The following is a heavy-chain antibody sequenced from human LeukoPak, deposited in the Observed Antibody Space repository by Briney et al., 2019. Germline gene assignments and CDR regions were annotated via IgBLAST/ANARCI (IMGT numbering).Heavy chain of an antibody. V-gene: IGHV3-33*01. CDR2: IWYDESNK. CDR3: AREVLDYGDGSYYYYGMDV. CDR1: GFTFSSYG. Sequence: GRSLRLSCAASGFTFSSYGMHWVRQAPGKGLEWVAVIWYDESNKYYADSVKGRFTISRDNSKNTLYLQMNSLRAEDTAVYYCAREVLDYGDGSYYYYGMDVWGQGTTVTVSS. D-gene: IGHD4-17*01. J-gene: IGHJ6*02.